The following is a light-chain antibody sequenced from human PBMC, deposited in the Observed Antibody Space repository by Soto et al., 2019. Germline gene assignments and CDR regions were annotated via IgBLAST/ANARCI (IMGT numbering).Light chain of an antibody. CDR3: MQALQTPPYT. V-gene: IGKV2-28*01. J-gene: IGKJ2*01. Sequence: DIVMTQSPLSLPVTPGEPASISCRCSKSLLHSNGYNYLDWYLQKPGQSPQLLIYLGSNRASGVPDRFSGSGSGTDFTLKISRVEAEDVGVYYCMQALQTPPYTFGQGTKLEIK. CDR1: KSLLHSNGYNY. CDR2: LGS.